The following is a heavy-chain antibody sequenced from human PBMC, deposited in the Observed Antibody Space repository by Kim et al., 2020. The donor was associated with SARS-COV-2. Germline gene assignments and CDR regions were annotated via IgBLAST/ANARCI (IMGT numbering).Heavy chain of an antibody. D-gene: IGHD4-17*01. Sequence: GGSLRLSCAASGFTFSNAWMSWVRQAPGKGLEWVGRIKSKTDGGTTDYAAPVKGRFTISRDDSKNTLYLQMNSLKTEDTAVYYCTTTTVTPLDEYYFDYWGQGTLVTVSS. CDR2: IKSKTDGGTT. V-gene: IGHV3-15*01. J-gene: IGHJ4*02. CDR1: GFTFSNAW. CDR3: TTTTVTPLDEYYFDY.